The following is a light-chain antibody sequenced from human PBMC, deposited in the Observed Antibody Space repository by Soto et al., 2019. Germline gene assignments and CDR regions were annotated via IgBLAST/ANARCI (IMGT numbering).Light chain of an antibody. CDR1: QRISNY. V-gene: IGKV3D-15*01. CDR3: QQYNNWPIT. J-gene: IGKJ5*01. CDR2: HAS. Sequence: EIVLTQSPAALSLFPGERATLSCRASQRISNYLAWYQHRPGQAPRLLVYHASSRATGIPARFSGSGSGTEFTLTISSLQSEDSAVYYCQQYNNWPITFGQGTRREI.